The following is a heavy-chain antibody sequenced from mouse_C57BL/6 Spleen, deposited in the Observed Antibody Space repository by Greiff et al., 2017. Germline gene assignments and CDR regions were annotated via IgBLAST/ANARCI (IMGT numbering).Heavy chain of an antibody. Sequence: VQLQQPGAELVRPGSSVKLSCKASGYTFTSYWMDWVKQRPGQGLEWIGNIYPSDSETHYNQKFKDKATLTVDKSSSTAYMQLSSLTSEDSAVYYCASGWLLYAMDYWGQGTSVTVSS. J-gene: IGHJ4*01. D-gene: IGHD2-3*01. CDR1: GYTFTSYW. CDR2: IYPSDSET. CDR3: ASGWLLYAMDY. V-gene: IGHV1-61*01.